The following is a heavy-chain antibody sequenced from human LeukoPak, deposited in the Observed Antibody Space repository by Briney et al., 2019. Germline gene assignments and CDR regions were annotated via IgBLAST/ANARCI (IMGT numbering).Heavy chain of an antibody. CDR1: GFTFTNYW. D-gene: IGHD3/OR15-3a*01. CDR3: ARGGLDHAYDI. J-gene: IGHJ3*02. Sequence: GGSLRLSCAASGFTFTNYWMHWVRQAPGKGLVWVSRIHSDGVGTIYADSVKGRFTVSRDDSKNMVFLQMSSLRADDTAVYYCARGGLDHAYDIWGQGTMVTVSS. V-gene: IGHV3-74*01. CDR2: IHSDGVGT.